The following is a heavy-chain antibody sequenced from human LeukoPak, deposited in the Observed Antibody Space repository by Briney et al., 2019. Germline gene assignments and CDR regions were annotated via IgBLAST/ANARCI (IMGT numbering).Heavy chain of an antibody. J-gene: IGHJ4*02. CDR2: ISGSGGST. CDR1: GFTFSSYA. D-gene: IGHD5-24*01. V-gene: IGHV3-23*01. CDR3: AKLEREGYFDY. Sequence: GGSLRLSCAASGFTFSSYAMSWVRQAPGKGLEWVSAISGSGGSTYYADSVRGRFTISRDNSKNTLSPQMNSLRAEDTAIYYCAKLEREGYFDYWGQGTLVTVSS.